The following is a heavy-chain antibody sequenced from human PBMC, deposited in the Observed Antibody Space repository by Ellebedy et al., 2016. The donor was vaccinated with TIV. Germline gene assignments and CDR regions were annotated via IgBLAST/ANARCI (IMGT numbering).Heavy chain of an antibody. V-gene: IGHV4-61*02. D-gene: IGHD6-13*01. CDR1: GGSISSGSYY. CDR2: IYTSGST. CDR3: ARDTAPEGESSSWFYSYYYYYGMDV. J-gene: IGHJ6*02. Sequence: SETLSLXXTVSGGSISSGSYYWSWIRQPAGKGLEWIGRIYTSGSTNYNPSLKSRVTMSVDTSKNQFSLKLSSVTAADTAVYYCARDTAPEGESSSWFYSYYYYYGMDVWGQGTTVTVSS.